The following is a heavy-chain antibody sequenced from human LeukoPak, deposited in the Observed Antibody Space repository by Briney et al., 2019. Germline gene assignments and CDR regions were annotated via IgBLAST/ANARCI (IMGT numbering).Heavy chain of an antibody. CDR3: AKGHRSSSSFFDS. D-gene: IGHD6-19*01. CDR2: INGRGDDT. J-gene: IGHJ4*02. V-gene: IGHV3-23*01. CDR1: SGFA. Sequence: GGSLRLSCAAFSGFAMSWVRQAPGKGLEWVSAINGRGDDTYYPDSVKGRFTISRDNSNNTLYLQMNSLRAEDTAVYYCAKGHRSSSSFFDSWGQGILVTVSS.